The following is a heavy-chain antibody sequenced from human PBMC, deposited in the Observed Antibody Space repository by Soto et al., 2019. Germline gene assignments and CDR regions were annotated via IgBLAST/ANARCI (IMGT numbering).Heavy chain of an antibody. J-gene: IGHJ6*02. CDR2: IYYSGST. CDR3: ARDVMSEFDYGDYYYYGMDV. D-gene: IGHD4-17*01. Sequence: ASETLSLTCTVSGGSISSGGYYWSWIRQHPGKGLERIGYIYYSGSTYYNPSLKSRVTISVDTSKNHFFLKLSSVTAADTSVYYFARDVMSEFDYGDYYYYGMDVWGQGTTVTVSS. CDR1: GGSISSGGYY. V-gene: IGHV4-31*03.